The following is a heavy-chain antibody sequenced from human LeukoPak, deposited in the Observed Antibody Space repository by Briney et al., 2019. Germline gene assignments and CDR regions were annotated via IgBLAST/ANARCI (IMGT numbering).Heavy chain of an antibody. D-gene: IGHD4-11*01. CDR2: VNPNSGDT. V-gene: IGHV1-2*02. J-gene: IGHJ6*03. CDR3: ARDAPVTTEYYYYYMDV. CDR1: GYTFIDYY. Sequence: ASVKVSCKASGYTFIDYYIHWVRQAPGQGLEWMGWVNPNSGDTYYGQKFQGRVTLTRDTSISTAYIDLTRLRSDDTAVYYCARDAPVTTEYYYYYMDVWGKGTTVTVSS.